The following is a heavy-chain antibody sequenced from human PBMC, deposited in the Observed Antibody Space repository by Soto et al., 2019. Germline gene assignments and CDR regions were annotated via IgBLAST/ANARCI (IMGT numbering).Heavy chain of an antibody. CDR2: IHYSGST. Sequence: QVQLQESGPGLVKPSQTLSLICTVSGGSISSGDYNWNWIRQPPGKGLEWIGYIHYSGSTFYNPSLKSRVTISVDTSKNQFSLKLSPVTAADTAVYYCARDRVGEYAMRVFDFWGRGTLVTVSS. V-gene: IGHV4-30-4*01. CDR3: ARDRVGEYAMRVFDF. CDR1: GGSISSGDYN. J-gene: IGHJ4*02. D-gene: IGHD3-10*01.